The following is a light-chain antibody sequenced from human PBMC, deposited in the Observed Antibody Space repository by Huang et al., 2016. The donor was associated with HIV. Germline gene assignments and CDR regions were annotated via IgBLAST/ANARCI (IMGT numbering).Light chain of an antibody. J-gene: IGKJ1*01. CDR2: AAS. V-gene: IGKV1-8*01. CDR1: QDINNF. CDR3: QQYYSYRT. Sequence: AIRMTQSPSSLSASTGDRVNITCRASQDINNFLAWYQQKTGTAPNLLIYAASILETGVPSRVSGSGSGTEFNLSISCLQSEDFATYYCQQYYSYRTFGQGTQVEIK.